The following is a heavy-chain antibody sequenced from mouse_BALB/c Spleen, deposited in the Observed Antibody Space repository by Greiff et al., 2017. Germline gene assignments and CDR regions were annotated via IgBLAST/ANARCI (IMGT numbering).Heavy chain of an antibody. D-gene: IGHD1-2*01. CDR1: GFTFSSYA. CDR2: ISSGGSYT. Sequence: EVQLVESGGGLVKPGGSLKLSCAASGFTFSSYAMSWVRQSPEKRLEWVAEISSGGSYTYYPDTVTGRFTISRDNAKNTLYLEMSSLRSEDTAMYYCAFHLGWFAYWGQGTLVTVSA. CDR3: AFHLGWFAY. J-gene: IGHJ3*01. V-gene: IGHV5-9-4*01.